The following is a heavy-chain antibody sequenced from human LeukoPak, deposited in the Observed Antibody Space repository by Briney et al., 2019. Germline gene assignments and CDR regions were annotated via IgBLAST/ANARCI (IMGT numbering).Heavy chain of an antibody. Sequence: GGSLRLSCAASGFTFGDHTLNWVRQAPGRGLEWVSSIGSDYKTHYSESVKGRFAISRDNSKSTLFLQMNSLRADDTAVYYCAKGGVSDSGSWYGDYFDYWGQGTLVTVSS. D-gene: IGHD6-13*01. J-gene: IGHJ4*02. CDR3: AKGGVSDSGSWYGDYFDY. CDR1: GFTFGDHT. V-gene: IGHV3-23*01. CDR2: IGSDYKT.